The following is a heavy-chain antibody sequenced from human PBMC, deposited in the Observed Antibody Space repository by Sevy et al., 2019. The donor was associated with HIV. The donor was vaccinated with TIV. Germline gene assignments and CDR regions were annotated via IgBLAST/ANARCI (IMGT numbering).Heavy chain of an antibody. CDR1: GFTFSSNG. V-gene: IGHV3-30*02. J-gene: IGHJ6*02. Sequence: GGSLRLSCAGSGFTFSSNGMHWVRQAPGKGPEWVAFIRYDGGNTYYAHSVKGRFTISRDNSKNTLYLQMNSLKPEDTALYYCATPNYSNVRRRGYYGMDVWGQGTTVTVSS. D-gene: IGHD4-4*01. CDR2: IRYDGGNT. CDR3: ATPNYSNVRRRGYYGMDV.